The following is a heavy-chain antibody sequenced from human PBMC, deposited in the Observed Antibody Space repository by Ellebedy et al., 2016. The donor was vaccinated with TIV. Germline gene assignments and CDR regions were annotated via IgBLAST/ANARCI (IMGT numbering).Heavy chain of an antibody. CDR2: IRSTGSDK. CDR3: ARGWSTPDS. Sequence: ESLKISCVASGFTFSRHYMHWVRQSPGKGLEWVSSIRSTGSDKYYAESVKGRFTISRDNAQNTLFLQMNSLRVEDTAVYYCARGWSTPDSWGQGTLVIVSS. CDR1: GFTFSRHY. V-gene: IGHV3-21*06. J-gene: IGHJ4*02. D-gene: IGHD2-15*01.